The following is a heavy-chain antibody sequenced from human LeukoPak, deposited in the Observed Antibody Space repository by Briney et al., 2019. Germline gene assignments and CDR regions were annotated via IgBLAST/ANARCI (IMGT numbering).Heavy chain of an antibody. J-gene: IGHJ4*02. Sequence: PGGSLRLSCAASGFTFSNYAMNWVRQAPGKGLASVAVLIGSSGATDYADTVKGRFTISRDNSKNTLFLQMNSLRAEDTAIYYCAKGAYDYIEIAYFDYWGQGALVTVSS. D-gene: IGHD5-12*01. V-gene: IGHV3-23*01. CDR3: AKGAYDYIEIAYFDY. CDR1: GFTFSNYA. CDR2: LIGSSGAT.